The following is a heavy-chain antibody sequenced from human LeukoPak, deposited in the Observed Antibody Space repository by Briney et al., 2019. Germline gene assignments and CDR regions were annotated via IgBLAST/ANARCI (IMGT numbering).Heavy chain of an antibody. CDR1: GYTFTGYY. D-gene: IGHD3-22*01. CDR2: INPNSGGT. J-gene: IGHJ4*02. V-gene: IGHV1-2*02. Sequence: ASVKVSCKASGYTFTGYYMHWVRQAPGQGLEWMGWINPNSGGTNYAQKLQGRVTMTTDTSTSTAYMELRGLRSDDTAVYYCARALYYYDSSGSLGAYWGQGTLVTVSS. CDR3: ARALYYYDSSGSLGAY.